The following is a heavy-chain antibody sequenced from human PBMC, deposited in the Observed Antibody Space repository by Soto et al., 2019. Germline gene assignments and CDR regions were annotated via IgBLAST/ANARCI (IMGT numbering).Heavy chain of an antibody. CDR1: GFTFSSYS. CDR2: ISSSSSYI. V-gene: IGHV3-21*01. D-gene: IGHD3-3*01. CDR3: ARDASFTSQKYYDFWSGPNWFDP. Sequence: GGSLRLSCAASGFTFSSYSMNWVRQAPGKGLEWVSSISSSSSYIYYADSVKGRFTISRDNAKNSLYLQMNSLRAEDTAVYYCARDASFTSQKYYDFWSGPNWFDPWGQGTLVTVSS. J-gene: IGHJ5*02.